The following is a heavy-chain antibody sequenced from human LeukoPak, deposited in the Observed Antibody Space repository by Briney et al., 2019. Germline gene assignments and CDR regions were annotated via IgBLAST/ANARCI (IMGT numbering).Heavy chain of an antibody. J-gene: IGHJ5*02. Sequence: GGPLRLSCAASGFTFSSYWMTWVRQAPGKGPEWVANIKQDGSDKYYVDSVKGRFTISRDNAKNSLYLQMNSLRAEDTAVYYCARGIQTGVDWFDPWGQGTLVTVSS. D-gene: IGHD1-14*01. CDR2: IKQDGSDK. CDR3: ARGIQTGVDWFDP. V-gene: IGHV3-7*01. CDR1: GFTFSSYW.